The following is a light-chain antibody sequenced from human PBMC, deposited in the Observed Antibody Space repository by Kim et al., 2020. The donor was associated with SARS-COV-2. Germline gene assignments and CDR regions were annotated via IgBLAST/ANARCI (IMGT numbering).Light chain of an antibody. CDR1: QSLSSY. CDR3: QQSYSTPYT. CDR2: AAS. J-gene: IGKJ2*01. Sequence: ASVGDRVTITCRASQSLSSYLNWYQQKPGKAPKLLIYAASSLQSGVPSRFSGSGSGTDFTLTISSLQPEDFATYYCQQSYSTPYTFGQGTKLEI. V-gene: IGKV1-39*01.